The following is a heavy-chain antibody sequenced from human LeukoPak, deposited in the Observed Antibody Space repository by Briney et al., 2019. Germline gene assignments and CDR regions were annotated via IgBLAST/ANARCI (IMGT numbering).Heavy chain of an antibody. J-gene: IGHJ4*02. V-gene: IGHV4-59*08. D-gene: IGHD1-26*01. CDR3: ARHGGGGESYPRVFDY. CDR2: IYYSGST. Sequence: SETLSLTCTASGGSISPYYWSWIRQPPGKGLEWIRYIYYSGSTNYNPSLKSRVIISVDTSKNQFSLKLNSVTAADTAMYYCARHGGGGESYPRVFDYWGRGNLVTVSS. CDR1: GGSISPYY.